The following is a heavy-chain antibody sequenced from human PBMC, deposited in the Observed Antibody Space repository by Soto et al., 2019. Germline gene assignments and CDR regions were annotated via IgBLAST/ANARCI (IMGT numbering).Heavy chain of an antibody. D-gene: IGHD6-13*01. CDR3: ATDCLDLNSGYSSSWYGIYYYYGMDV. Sequence: ASVKVSCKASGYTFTGYYMHWVRQAPGQGLEWMGWINPNSGGTNYAQKFQGRVTMTRDTSISTAYMELSRLRSDDTAVYYCATDCLDLNSGYSSSWYGIYYYYGMDVWGQGATVTVAS. CDR1: GYTFTGYY. V-gene: IGHV1-2*02. CDR2: INPNSGGT. J-gene: IGHJ6*02.